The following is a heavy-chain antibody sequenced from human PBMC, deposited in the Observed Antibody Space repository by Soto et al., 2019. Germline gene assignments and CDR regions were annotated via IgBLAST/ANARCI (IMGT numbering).Heavy chain of an antibody. CDR2: IYYSGSA. D-gene: IGHD2-2*01. V-gene: IGHV4-59*08. CDR3: ARLTPEEVPDSNWYDP. J-gene: IGHJ5*02. CDR1: GGSISSYY. Sequence: PSETLSLTCTISGGSISSYYWSWIRQTPGKGLQYIGYIYYSGSANYNPSLKSRVTISDDTSTNQFFLTLTSVTAADTAVYYCARLTPEEVPDSNWYDPWGQGTLVTVSS.